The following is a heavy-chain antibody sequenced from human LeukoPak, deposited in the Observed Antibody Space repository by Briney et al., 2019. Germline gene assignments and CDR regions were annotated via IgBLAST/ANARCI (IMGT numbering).Heavy chain of an antibody. V-gene: IGHV4-30-4*08. D-gene: IGHD3-9*01. CDR1: GGSFSGYY. Sequence: KPSATLSLTCAVSGGSFSGYYWSWIRQPPGKGLEWIGYIYYSGSTYYNPSLKSRVTISVDTSKNQFSLKLSSVTAADTAVYYCARGGGYYDILTGYSPYCYYYMDVWGKGTTVTVSS. J-gene: IGHJ6*03. CDR3: ARGGGYYDILTGYSPYCYYYMDV. CDR2: IYYSGST.